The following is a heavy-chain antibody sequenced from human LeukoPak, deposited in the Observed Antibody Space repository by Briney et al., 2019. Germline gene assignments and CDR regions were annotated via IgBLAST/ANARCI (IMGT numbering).Heavy chain of an antibody. CDR1: GGSISSSSYY. Sequence: SETLSLTCTVSGGSISSSSYYWGWIRQPPGKGLEWIGSIYYSGSTYYNPSLKSRVTISVDTSKNQFSLKLSSVTAADTAVYYCATNSGRINAFDIWGQGTMVTVSS. D-gene: IGHD3-10*01. CDR3: ATNSGRINAFDI. J-gene: IGHJ3*02. V-gene: IGHV4-39*01. CDR2: IYYSGST.